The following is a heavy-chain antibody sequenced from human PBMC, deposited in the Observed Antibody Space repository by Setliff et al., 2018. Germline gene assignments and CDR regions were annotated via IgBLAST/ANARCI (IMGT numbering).Heavy chain of an antibody. Sequence: PSETLSLTCTVSGGSISTYYWSWIRQPPGKGLEWIGYVYYSGIANYSPSLKSRLTISVDTSKNQFSLKLRSVTAADTAVYYCARLSGFLYIDVWGKGTTVTVSS. CDR2: VYYSGIA. CDR1: GGSISTYY. D-gene: IGHD3-3*01. CDR3: ARLSGFLYIDV. J-gene: IGHJ6*03. V-gene: IGHV4-59*01.